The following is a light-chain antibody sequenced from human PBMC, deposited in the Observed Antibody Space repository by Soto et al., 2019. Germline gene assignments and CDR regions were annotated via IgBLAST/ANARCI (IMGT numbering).Light chain of an antibody. CDR1: QSISSSY. CDR2: HAS. V-gene: IGKV3-20*01. CDR3: QQYGDSLLT. Sequence: ENVLTQSPGTLSLSPGERATLSCRASQSISSSYLAWYQQKPGQTPRLLIYHASNRATGIPDRFSGSGSGTDFTLKISRLEPEDFAVYYGQQYGDSLLTFGGGTKVEIK. J-gene: IGKJ4*01.